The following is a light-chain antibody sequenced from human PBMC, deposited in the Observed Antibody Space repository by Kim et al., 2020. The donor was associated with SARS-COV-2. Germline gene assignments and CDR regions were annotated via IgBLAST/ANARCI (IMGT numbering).Light chain of an antibody. CDR3: QQYDNLPLT. J-gene: IGKJ1*01. CDR2: DAS. Sequence: DIQMTQSPSSLSASVGDRVTITCQASQDISNYLNWYQQKPGKAPKFLIYDASNLETGVPSRFSGSGSGTDFTFTISSLQPEDIATYYCQQYDNLPLTFGHGTQVDIQ. V-gene: IGKV1-33*01. CDR1: QDISNY.